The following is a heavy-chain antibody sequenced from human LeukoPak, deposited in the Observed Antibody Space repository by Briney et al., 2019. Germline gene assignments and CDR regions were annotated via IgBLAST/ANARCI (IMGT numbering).Heavy chain of an antibody. CDR2: ISSSSTTI. CDR3: ARNRFPITGTTNNYYYMDV. D-gene: IGHD1-7*01. J-gene: IGHJ6*03. CDR1: GFIFSSYS. Sequence: GESLRLSCAASGFIFSSYSMNWVRQAPGKGLEWLSYISSSSTTIYYADSVKGRFTISRDNAKNSLYLQMNSLKAEDTAVYYCARNRFPITGTTNNYYYMDVWGKGTTVTVSS. V-gene: IGHV3-48*04.